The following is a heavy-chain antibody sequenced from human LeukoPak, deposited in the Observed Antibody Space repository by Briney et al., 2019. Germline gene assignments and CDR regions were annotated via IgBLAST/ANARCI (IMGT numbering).Heavy chain of an antibody. CDR3: ARDQGSMIVVRTTNCYFDL. CDR2: INQDGSEV. J-gene: IGHJ2*01. CDR1: AFTFSNYW. V-gene: IGHV3-7*01. D-gene: IGHD3-22*01. Sequence: GSLRLSCAASAFTFSNYWMSWVRQAPGKGLEWVANINQDGSEVYYVDSVKGRFTISRDNAKNSLYLQINSVRADDTAVYYCARDQGSMIVVRTTNCYFDLWGRGTLVTVSS.